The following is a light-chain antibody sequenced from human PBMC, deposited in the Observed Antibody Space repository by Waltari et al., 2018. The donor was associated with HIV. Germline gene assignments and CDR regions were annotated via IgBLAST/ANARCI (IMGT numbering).Light chain of an antibody. CDR1: QSVSSN. CDR2: GAS. Sequence: EIVMTQSPATLSVSPGERATLSCRASQSVSSNLAWYQQKPGHAPKVLIYGASTRATGIPSRFSCSGSGTEFTLTISSLQSEDFAVYYCQQYYSWPLTFGQGTKVEIK. V-gene: IGKV3-15*01. CDR3: QQYYSWPLT. J-gene: IGKJ1*01.